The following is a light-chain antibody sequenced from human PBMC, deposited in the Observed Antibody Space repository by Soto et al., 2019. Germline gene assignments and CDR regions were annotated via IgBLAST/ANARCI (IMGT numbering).Light chain of an antibody. Sequence: QSVLTQPRSVSGSPGQSVTISCTGTSSDVGGYNYVSWYQQYPDKAPKLIISDVNKRPSGVPDRFSGSKSGNTASLTISGLQAEDEADYYCCSYAGNFVKVFGTGTKVTVL. CDR1: SSDVGGYNY. J-gene: IGLJ1*01. V-gene: IGLV2-11*01. CDR2: DVN. CDR3: CSYAGNFVKV.